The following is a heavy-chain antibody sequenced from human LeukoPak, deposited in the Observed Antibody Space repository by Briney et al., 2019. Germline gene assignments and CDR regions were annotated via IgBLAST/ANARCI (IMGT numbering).Heavy chain of an antibody. CDR2: ISYDGSNK. CDR3: ASHYYDSSGYCFDY. D-gene: IGHD3-22*01. J-gene: IGHJ4*02. V-gene: IGHV3-30-3*01. CDR1: GFTFSSYA. Sequence: PGRSLRLSCAASGFTFSSYAMHWVRQAPGKGLEWVAVISYDGSNKYYADSVKGRFTISRDNSKNTLYLQMNSLRAEDTAVYYCASHYYDSSGYCFDYWGQGTLVTVSS.